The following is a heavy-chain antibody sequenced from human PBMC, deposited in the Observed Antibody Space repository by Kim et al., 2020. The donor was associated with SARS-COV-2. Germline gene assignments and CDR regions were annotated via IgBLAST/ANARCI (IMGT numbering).Heavy chain of an antibody. CDR3: ARDSIAAAGMYYYYYGMDV. J-gene: IGHJ6*02. V-gene: IGHV7-4-1*02. CDR1: GYTFTSYA. D-gene: IGHD6-13*01. CDR2: INTNTGNP. Sequence: ASVKVSCKASGYTFTSYAMNWVRQAPGQGLEWMGWINTNTGNPTYAQGFTGRFVFSLDTSVSTAYLQISSLKAEDTAVYYCARDSIAAAGMYYYYYGMDVWGQGTTVTVSS.